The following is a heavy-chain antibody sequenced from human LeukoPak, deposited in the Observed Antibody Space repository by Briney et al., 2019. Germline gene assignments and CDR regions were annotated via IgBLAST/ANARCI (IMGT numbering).Heavy chain of an antibody. CDR3: ANPILPEVVVAVSDAFGI. CDR2: ISGSGGST. V-gene: IGHV3-23*01. CDR1: GFTFSSYA. Sequence: HPGGSLRLSCAASGFTFSSYAMSWVRQAPGKGLEWVSAISGSGGSTYYADSVKGRFTISRDNSKNTLYLQMNSLRAEDTAVYYCANPILPEVVVAVSDAFGIWGQGTMVTVSS. D-gene: IGHD2-15*01. J-gene: IGHJ3*02.